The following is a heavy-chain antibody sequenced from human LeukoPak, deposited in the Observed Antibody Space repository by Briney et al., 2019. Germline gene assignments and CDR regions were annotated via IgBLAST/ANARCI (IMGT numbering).Heavy chain of an antibody. CDR3: ASIAVAGTRVN. Sequence: PGGSLRLSCAASGFTVSSNYMSWVRQAPGKGLEWVSVIYSGGSTYYADSVKSRFTISRDNSKNTLYLQMNSLRAEDTAVYYCASIAVAGTRVNWGQGTLVTVSS. CDR1: GFTVSSNY. D-gene: IGHD6-19*01. J-gene: IGHJ4*02. V-gene: IGHV3-66*01. CDR2: IYSGGST.